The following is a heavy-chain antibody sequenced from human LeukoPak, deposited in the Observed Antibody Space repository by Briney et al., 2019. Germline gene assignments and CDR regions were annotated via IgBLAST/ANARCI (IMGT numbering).Heavy chain of an antibody. CDR1: GFTFSSYG. J-gene: IGHJ5*02. CDR2: IRYDGSNK. V-gene: IGHV3-30*02. D-gene: IGHD3-10*01. CDR3: ARAGIWFGEGNWFDP. Sequence: GGSLRLSCAASGFTFSSYGMHWVRQAPGKGLEWVAFIRYDGSNKYYADSVKGRFTISRDNSKNTLYLQMNSLRAEDTAVYYCARAGIWFGEGNWFDPWGQGTLVTVSS.